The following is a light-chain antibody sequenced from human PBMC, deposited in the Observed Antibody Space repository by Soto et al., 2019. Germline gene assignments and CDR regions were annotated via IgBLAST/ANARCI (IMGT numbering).Light chain of an antibody. CDR3: QHYGNSPYT. CDR2: GAS. Sequence: ENLLTQSPGTLSLSPGERATLSCRASQSVNSRYLAWYQQKPGQAPRLFIYGASNRATGIPDRFSGSGSGTYFPLTISRLEPEDFAVYYCQHYGNSPYTFGPGTKVEIK. J-gene: IGKJ3*01. CDR1: QSVNSRY. V-gene: IGKV3-20*01.